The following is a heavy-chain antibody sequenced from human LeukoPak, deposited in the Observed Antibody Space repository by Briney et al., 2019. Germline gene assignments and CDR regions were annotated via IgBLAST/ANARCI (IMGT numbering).Heavy chain of an antibody. V-gene: IGHV3-74*01. D-gene: IGHD3-3*01. CDR2: INSDGSTT. Sequence: DPGGSLRLSCAASGFTFRSYWMHWVRQAPGKGLVWVSRINSDGSTTDYADSVKGRFTISRDNANKTLYLKMNSLRAEDTAIYYCAGADFWGGYSARDYYYYMDVWGKGTTVTVSS. CDR1: GFTFRSYW. CDR3: AGADFWGGYSARDYYYYMDV. J-gene: IGHJ6*03.